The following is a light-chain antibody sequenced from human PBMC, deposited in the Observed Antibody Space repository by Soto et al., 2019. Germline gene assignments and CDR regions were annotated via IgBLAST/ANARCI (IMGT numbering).Light chain of an antibody. V-gene: IGKV1-33*01. CDR2: GAS. J-gene: IGKJ3*01. CDR1: QDIRTS. Sequence: DIPMTQSPSSLSASVGARVSITCQASQDIRTSLSWFQQKPGRAPKLLIYGASYVETGDPSRFRGSGSGTDFTFTISSLQPGDIATYYCQHYHNLPPFTFGPGTRVDVK. CDR3: QHYHNLPPFT.